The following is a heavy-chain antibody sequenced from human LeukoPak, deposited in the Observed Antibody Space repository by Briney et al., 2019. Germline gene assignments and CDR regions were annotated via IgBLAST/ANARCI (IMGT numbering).Heavy chain of an antibody. CDR2: IRSKTYGGTA. CDR3: IRADSSTWRGWFDP. CDR1: GFTFGDYA. J-gene: IGHJ5*01. D-gene: IGHD6-13*01. V-gene: IGHV3-49*04. Sequence: PGGSLRLSCKGPGFTFGDYAMNWVRQAPGKGLEWVGFIRSKTYGGTAEYGASVKGRFTISRDDSKGVAYLQIDSLKTGDTAFYYCIRADSSTWRGWFDPWGQGTLVTVSS.